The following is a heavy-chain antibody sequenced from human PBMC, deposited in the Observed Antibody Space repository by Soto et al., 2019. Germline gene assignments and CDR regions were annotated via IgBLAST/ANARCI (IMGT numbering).Heavy chain of an antibody. D-gene: IGHD3-10*01. V-gene: IGHV5-51*01. CDR3: ARHRVDYGSGSDTHYYYYYYMDV. Sequence: GESLKISCKGSGYSFTSYWIGWVRQMPGKGLEWMGIIYPGDSDTRYSPSFQGQVTISADKSISTAYLQWSSRKASDTAMYYCARHRVDYGSGSDTHYYYYYYMDVWGKGTTVTVSS. J-gene: IGHJ6*03. CDR2: IYPGDSDT. CDR1: GYSFTSYW.